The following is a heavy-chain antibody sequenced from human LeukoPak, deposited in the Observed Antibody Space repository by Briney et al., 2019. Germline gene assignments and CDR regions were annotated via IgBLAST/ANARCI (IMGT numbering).Heavy chain of an antibody. CDR1: GGSISSYY. Sequence: SETLSLTCTVSGGSISSYYWSWIRQPPGKGLEWIGSIYYSGSTNYNPSLKSRVTISVDTSKNQFSLKLSSVTAADTAVYYCARHDRDSSGWYSNSFDYWGQGTLVTVSS. CDR2: IYYSGST. V-gene: IGHV4-59*08. J-gene: IGHJ4*02. CDR3: ARHDRDSSGWYSNSFDY. D-gene: IGHD6-19*01.